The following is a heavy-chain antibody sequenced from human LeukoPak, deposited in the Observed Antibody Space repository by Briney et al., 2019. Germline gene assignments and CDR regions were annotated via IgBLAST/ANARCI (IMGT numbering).Heavy chain of an antibody. D-gene: IGHD6-6*01. CDR1: GFTFSSYW. CDR2: IKQDGSEK. V-gene: IGHV3-7*01. J-gene: IGHJ5*02. CDR3: ARDRGFISSSPRVGWFDP. Sequence: PGGSLRLSCAASGFTFSSYWMSWVRQAPGKGLEWVANIKQDGSEKYYVDSVKGRFTISRDNAKNSLYLQMNSLRAEDTAVYYCARDRGFISSSPRVGWFDPWGQGTLVTVSS.